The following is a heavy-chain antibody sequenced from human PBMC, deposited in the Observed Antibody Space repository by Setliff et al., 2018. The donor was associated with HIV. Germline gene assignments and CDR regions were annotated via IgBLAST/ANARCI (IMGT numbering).Heavy chain of an antibody. CDR3: ASGMRWDTAMGDAFGI. CDR1: GYTFSGYY. J-gene: IGHJ3*02. CDR2: INPKSGGT. D-gene: IGHD5-18*01. Sequence: ASVKVSCKAVGYTFSGYYLHWVRQAPGQGLEWMGRINPKSGGTQYSQKFQGRVTMARDVSISTFYMQLTRLRSDETAIYFCASGMRWDTAMGDAFGIWGQGTMVTVSS. V-gene: IGHV1-2*06.